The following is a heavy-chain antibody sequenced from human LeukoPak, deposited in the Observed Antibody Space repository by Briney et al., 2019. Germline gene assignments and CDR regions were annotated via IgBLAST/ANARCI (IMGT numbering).Heavy chain of an antibody. J-gene: IGHJ4*02. D-gene: IGHD3-16*01. CDR3: ARDNDNYVWGSPSSY. CDR2: INWNGGST. CDR1: GFTFDDYG. V-gene: IGHV3-20*04. Sequence: GSLGLSCAASGFTFDDYGMSWVRQAPGKGLEWVSGINWNGGSTGYADSVKGRFTISRDNAKNSLYLQMNSLRAEDTALYYCARDNDNYVWGSPSSYWGQGTLVTVSS.